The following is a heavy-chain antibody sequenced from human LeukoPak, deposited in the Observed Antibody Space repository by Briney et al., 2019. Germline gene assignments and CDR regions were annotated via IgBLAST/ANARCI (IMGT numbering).Heavy chain of an antibody. CDR1: GYTFTGYY. CDR2: INPNSGGT. D-gene: IGHD2-2*01. CDR3: ARGGPAAKNAFDI. J-gene: IGHJ3*02. Sequence: ASVKVSCKASGYTFTGYYMHWVRQAPGQGLEWMGWINPNSGGTNYAQKFQGRVTMTRDTSISTAYMELSRLRSEDTAVCYCARGGPAAKNAFDIWGQGTMVTVSS. V-gene: IGHV1-2*02.